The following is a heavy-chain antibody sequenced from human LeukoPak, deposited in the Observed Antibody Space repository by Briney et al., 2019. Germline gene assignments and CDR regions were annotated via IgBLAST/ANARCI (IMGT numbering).Heavy chain of an antibody. CDR3: ARAPTHVDY. V-gene: IGHV3-30*03. CDR2: ISYDGSNK. J-gene: IGHJ4*02. CDR1: GFTFSYYG. Sequence: GGSLRLSCAASGFTFSYYGLHWVRQAPGKGLEWVALISYDGSNKDYADSVKGRFTISRDNSKNTLYLQMNSLRAEDTAVYYCARAPTHVDYWGQGTLVTVSS.